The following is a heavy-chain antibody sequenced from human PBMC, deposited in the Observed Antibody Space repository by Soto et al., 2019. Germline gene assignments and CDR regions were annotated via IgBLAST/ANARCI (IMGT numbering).Heavy chain of an antibody. CDR3: ARGGVYSSSAGAYFDY. J-gene: IGHJ4*02. Sequence: GGSLRLSCAASGFTFSSYGMHWVRQAPGKGLEWVAVIWYDGSNKYYADSVKGRFTISRDNSKNTLYLQMNSLRAEDTAVYYCARGGVYSSSAGAYFDYWGQGTLVTVSS. CDR1: GFTFSSYG. V-gene: IGHV3-33*01. CDR2: IWYDGSNK. D-gene: IGHD6-13*01.